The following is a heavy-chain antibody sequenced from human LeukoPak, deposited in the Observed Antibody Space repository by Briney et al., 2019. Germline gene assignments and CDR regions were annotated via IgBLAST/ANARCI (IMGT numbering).Heavy chain of an antibody. V-gene: IGHV4-34*01. J-gene: IGHJ5*02. CDR2: INHSGST. D-gene: IGHD3-9*01. CDR1: GGSFSGYY. CDR3: ARAGYDILTGYYNAAGDRFDP. Sequence: SETLSLTCAVYGGSFSGYYWSWIRQPPGKGLEWIGEINHSGSTNYNPSLKSRVAISVDTSKNQFSLKLSSVTAADTAVYYCARAGYDILTGYYNAAGDRFDPWGQGTLVTVSS.